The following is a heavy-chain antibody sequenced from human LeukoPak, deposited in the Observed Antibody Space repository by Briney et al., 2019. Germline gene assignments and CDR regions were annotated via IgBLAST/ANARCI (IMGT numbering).Heavy chain of an antibody. Sequence: GGSLRLSCAASGFTFDDYAMHWVRQAPGKGLEWVSLISGDGGSTYYADSVKGRFTISRDNSKNSLYLQMNSLRTEDTALYYCAKDINRWFGELFYYYYYGMDVWGQGTTVTVSS. V-gene: IGHV3-43*02. D-gene: IGHD3-10*01. CDR1: GFTFDDYA. J-gene: IGHJ6*02. CDR2: ISGDGGST. CDR3: AKDINRWFGELFYYYYYGMDV.